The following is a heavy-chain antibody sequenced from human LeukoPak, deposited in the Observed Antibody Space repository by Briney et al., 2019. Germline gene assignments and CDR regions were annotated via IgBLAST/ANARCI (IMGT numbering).Heavy chain of an antibody. Sequence: GGSLRLSCAASGFTFSSYAMNWVRQAPGKGLEWVSAISGSGGSTYYADSVKGRFTISRDNSKNTLYLQMNSLRAEDTAVYYCAKDRRIVVVVAAPDAFDIWGQGTTVTVSS. D-gene: IGHD2-15*01. J-gene: IGHJ3*02. V-gene: IGHV3-23*01. CDR3: AKDRRIVVVVAAPDAFDI. CDR2: ISGSGGST. CDR1: GFTFSSYA.